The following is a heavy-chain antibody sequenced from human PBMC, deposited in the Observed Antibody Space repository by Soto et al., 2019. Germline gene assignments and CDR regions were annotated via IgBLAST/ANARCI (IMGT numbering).Heavy chain of an antibody. CDR3: AKAQPPQYYDFWSGSGPYYYMDV. D-gene: IGHD3-3*01. CDR2: ISGSGGST. Sequence: EVQLLASGGGLVQPGGSLRLSCAASGFTFSSYAMSWVRQAPGKGLEWVSAISGSGGSTYYADSVKGRFTISRDNSKNTLYLQMNSLRAEDTAVYYCAKAQPPQYYDFWSGSGPYYYMDVWGKGTTVTVSS. V-gene: IGHV3-23*01. J-gene: IGHJ6*03. CDR1: GFTFSSYA.